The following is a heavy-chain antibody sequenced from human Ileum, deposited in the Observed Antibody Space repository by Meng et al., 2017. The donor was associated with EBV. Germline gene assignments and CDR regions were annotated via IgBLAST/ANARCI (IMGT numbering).Heavy chain of an antibody. V-gene: IGHV1-2*04. CDR2: INPNSGGT. CDR3: VRDWEGSWAVFDY. Sequence: QVLLVQSGAVVKKPGASVKVSCKASGYTFTGYYVHWVRQAPGQGLEWMGWINPNSGGTNYAQKFQGWVTMTRDTSISTAYMELSRLRSDDTAVYYCVRDWEGSWAVFDYWGQGTLVTVSS. J-gene: IGHJ4*02. D-gene: IGHD6-13*01. CDR1: GYTFTGYY.